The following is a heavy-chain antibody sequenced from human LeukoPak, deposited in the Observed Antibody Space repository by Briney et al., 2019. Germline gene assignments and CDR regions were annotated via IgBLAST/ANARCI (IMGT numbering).Heavy chain of an antibody. J-gene: IGHJ3*02. CDR1: GGSFSGYY. V-gene: IGHV4-34*01. CDR3: ARGSTRQWQDAFDI. CDR2: INHSGST. D-gene: IGHD6-19*01. Sequence: KPSETLSLTCAAYGGSFSGYYWSWIRQPPGKGLEWIGEINHSGSTNYNPSLKSRVTISVDTSKNQFFLKLSSVTAADTAVYYCARGSTRQWQDAFDIWGQGTMVTVSS.